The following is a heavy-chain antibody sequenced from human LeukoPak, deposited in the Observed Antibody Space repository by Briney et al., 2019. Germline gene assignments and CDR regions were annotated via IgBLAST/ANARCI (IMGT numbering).Heavy chain of an antibody. CDR1: GGSISRYY. Sequence: NPSETLSLTCTVSGGSISRYYWSWIRQPPGKGLEWIGDIYSSGSTNYNPSLKSRVTISVDTSKNQFSLKLSSVTAADTAVYYCARGDYYDSSGYFPTPFDYWGQGTLVTVSS. CDR3: ARGDYYDSSGYFPTPFDY. J-gene: IGHJ4*02. CDR2: IYSSGST. V-gene: IGHV4-59*01. D-gene: IGHD3-22*01.